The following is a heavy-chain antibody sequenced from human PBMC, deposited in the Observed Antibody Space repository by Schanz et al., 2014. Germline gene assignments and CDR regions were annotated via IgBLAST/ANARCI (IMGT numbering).Heavy chain of an antibody. V-gene: IGHV3-48*02. CDR1: GITFSNYN. J-gene: IGHJ6*02. CDR3: AREPRRIALVWGNIYGMDV. CDR2: ISSSSSTI. Sequence: EVKLVESGGGLVQPGGSLRLSCAVSGITFSNYNMNWVRQAPGQGLEWVSHISSSSSTIYYADSVKGRFTISRDNAKNSMYLQMNNLRDEDSAVYYCAREPRRIALVWGNIYGMDVWGQGTTVTVSS. D-gene: IGHD3-10*01.